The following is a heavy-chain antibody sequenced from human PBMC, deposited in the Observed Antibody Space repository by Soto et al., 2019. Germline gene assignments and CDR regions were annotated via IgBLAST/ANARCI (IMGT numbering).Heavy chain of an antibody. CDR1: GDSVSSNSAA. Sequence: SQTLSLTFAISGDSVSSNSAAWNWIRQSPSRGLEWLGRTYYRSKWYNDYAVSVKSRITINPDTSKNQFSLQLNSVTPEDTAVYYCASSSLNYYYYGMDVWGQGTTVTVSS. CDR3: ASSSLNYYYYGMDV. V-gene: IGHV6-1*01. J-gene: IGHJ6*02. CDR2: TYYRSKWYN. D-gene: IGHD6-6*01.